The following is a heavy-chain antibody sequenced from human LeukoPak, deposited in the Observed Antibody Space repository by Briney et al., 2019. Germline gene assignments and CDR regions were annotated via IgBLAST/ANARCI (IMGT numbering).Heavy chain of an antibody. Sequence: TGGTLRLSCVASGFNFSKNDMHWVRQTTERGLEWVSAIGVGVVTYYADPVKGRFTISRENGKNSVYLQMNSLRAGDTAVYFCAKAFDYNGLRGEGGSFDCWGQGALVTVSS. D-gene: IGHD4-11*01. CDR3: AKAFDYNGLRGEGGSFDC. V-gene: IGHV3-13*01. J-gene: IGHJ4*02. CDR2: IGVGVVT. CDR1: GFNFSKND.